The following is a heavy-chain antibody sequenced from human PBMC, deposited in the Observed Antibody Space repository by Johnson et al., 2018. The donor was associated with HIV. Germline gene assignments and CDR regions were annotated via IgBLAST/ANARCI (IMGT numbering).Heavy chain of an antibody. CDR1: GFTSRNYG. D-gene: IGHD1-7*01. V-gene: IGHV3-30*18. Sequence: QVQLVESGGGLVQPGGSLRLPCAASGFTSRNYGMHWFRPAPAKGLEWVAVISFAGSNRYSVDSVNGRFTISRDNSERTLYLQVNSLRAEDTAVYYCAKDRRELPSSFDIWGQGTMVTVSS. CDR3: AKDRRELPSSFDI. J-gene: IGHJ3*02. CDR2: ISFAGSNR.